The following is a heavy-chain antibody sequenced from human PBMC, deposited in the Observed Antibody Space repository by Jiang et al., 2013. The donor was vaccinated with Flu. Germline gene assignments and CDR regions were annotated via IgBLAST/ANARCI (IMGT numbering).Heavy chain of an antibody. V-gene: IGHV4-59*08. D-gene: IGHD4-17*01. J-gene: IGHJ4*02. CDR3: ARHPNYGDRSDY. Sequence: KSRVTISVDTSKNQFSLKLSSVTAAGTAVYYCARHPNYGDRSDYWGQGTLVTVSS.